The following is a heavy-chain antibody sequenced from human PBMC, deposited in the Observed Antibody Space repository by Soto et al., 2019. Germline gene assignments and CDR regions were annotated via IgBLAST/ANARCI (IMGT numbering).Heavy chain of an antibody. J-gene: IGHJ4*02. CDR3: AKEFHSWNYFDY. V-gene: IGHV3-30*18. D-gene: IGHD1-20*01. CDR2: ISYDGSNK. Sequence: PEGSLRLSCAASGFTFSSSGMHWVRQAPGKGLEWVAVISYDGSNKFYADSVKGRFTISRDNFRNTLYLQMNSLRAEDTAVYYCAKEFHSWNYFDYWGQGTLVTVSS. CDR1: GFTFSSSG.